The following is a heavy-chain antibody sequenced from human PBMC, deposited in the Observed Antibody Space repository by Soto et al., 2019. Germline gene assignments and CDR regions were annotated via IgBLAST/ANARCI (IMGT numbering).Heavy chain of an antibody. Sequence: QLQLQESGPGLVKPSETLSLTCTVSGGSISSSSYYWGWIRQPPGKGLEWIGSIYYSGSTYYNPSLKSRVTITLETSKNQFSLKLRSGTAADTAVYYCGSNCYGSSGYPFNFDYWGQGTLVTVSS. CDR3: GSNCYGSSGYPFNFDY. CDR1: GGSISSSSYY. CDR2: IYYSGST. V-gene: IGHV4-39*01. D-gene: IGHD3-22*01. J-gene: IGHJ4*02.